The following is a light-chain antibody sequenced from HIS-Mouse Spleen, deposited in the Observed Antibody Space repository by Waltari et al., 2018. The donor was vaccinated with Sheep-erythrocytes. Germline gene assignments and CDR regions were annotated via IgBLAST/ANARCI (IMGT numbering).Light chain of an antibody. Sequence: QSALTQPPSVSGSPGQSFTISCTGTSSDVGGYNHVSWYHQHPGKAPKLMIYDVSKRPSVVPGRFSCSKASTASSLTISGHQAEDAAYYCCCSYAGSSPLVFGGGTKLTVL. CDR2: DVS. CDR1: SSDVGGYNH. J-gene: IGLJ3*02. CDR3: CSYAGSSPLV. V-gene: IGLV2-11*01.